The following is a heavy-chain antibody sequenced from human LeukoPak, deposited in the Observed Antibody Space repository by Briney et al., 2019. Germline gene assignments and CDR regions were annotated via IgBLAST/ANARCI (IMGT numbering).Heavy chain of an antibody. CDR3: ARDDYSGSYRPFDY. CDR2: SNPNSGGT. CDR1: GYTFTGYF. J-gene: IGHJ4*02. V-gene: IGHV1-2*02. D-gene: IGHD1-26*01. Sequence: ASVRVSCKASGYTFTGYFLHWVRQAPGQGLEWMGWSNPNSGGTTYAQNFQGRVTMTRDTSISTAYMELSRLRSDDTAVYYCARDDYSGSYRPFDYWGQGTLVTVSS.